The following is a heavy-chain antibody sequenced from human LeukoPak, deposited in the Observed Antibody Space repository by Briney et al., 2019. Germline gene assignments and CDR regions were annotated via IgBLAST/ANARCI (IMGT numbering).Heavy chain of an antibody. CDR2: IYTSGST. CDR1: GGSISSYY. J-gene: IGHJ4*02. CDR3: ARPADGYNFHPFDY. V-gene: IGHV4-4*09. Sequence: SETLSLTCTVSGGSISSYYWSWIRQPPGKGLEWIGYIYTSGSTNYNPSLKSRVTISVDTSKNQFFLKLSSVTAADTAVYYCARPADGYNFHPFDYWGQGTLVTVSS. D-gene: IGHD5-24*01.